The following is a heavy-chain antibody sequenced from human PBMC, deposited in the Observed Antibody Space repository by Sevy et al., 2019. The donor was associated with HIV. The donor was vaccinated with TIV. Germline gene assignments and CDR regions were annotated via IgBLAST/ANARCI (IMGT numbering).Heavy chain of an antibody. D-gene: IGHD6-19*01. CDR1: GGSISGFF. J-gene: IGHJ4*02. CDR3: ARHDQNTGWFFDY. Sequence: SETLSLNCTVSGGSISGFFWSWLRQPPGKGLEWIGDIFSSGTTNYSPFLKSRVSISIDTSRNLFSLRLYSLTAADTAVYFCARHDQNTGWFFDYWGQGAPVTVSS. CDR2: IFSSGTT. V-gene: IGHV4-59*01.